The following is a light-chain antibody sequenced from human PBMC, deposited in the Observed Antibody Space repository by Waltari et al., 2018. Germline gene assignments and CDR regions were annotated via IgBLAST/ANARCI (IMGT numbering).Light chain of an antibody. CDR3: QSADSAGTYV. J-gene: IGLJ1*01. CDR2: KDT. CDR1: ALPNRY. V-gene: IGLV3-25*03. Sequence: SSELTQPPSVSVSPGQTARITCSGDALPNRYTYWYRQKPGQAPVLLIYKDTERPSGIPGRFSGSSSGTTVTLTISGVQAEDEADYYCQSADSAGTYVFGTGTKVTVL.